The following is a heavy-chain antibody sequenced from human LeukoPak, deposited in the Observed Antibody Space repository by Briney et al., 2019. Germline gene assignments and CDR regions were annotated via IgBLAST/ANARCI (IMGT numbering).Heavy chain of an antibody. D-gene: IGHD2-2*01. V-gene: IGHV3-66*01. Sequence: GGSLRLSCEVSGFPVRSRYMTWVRQPPGKGLECVAVIYSGGTTYHIDSVKGRFAISRDNAKNSLYLQMNSLRVEDTAVYYCARDLGVPAADFYHYYMDLWGKGTTVTVSS. CDR2: IYSGGTT. CDR1: GFPVRSRY. J-gene: IGHJ6*03. CDR3: ARDLGVPAADFYHYYMDL.